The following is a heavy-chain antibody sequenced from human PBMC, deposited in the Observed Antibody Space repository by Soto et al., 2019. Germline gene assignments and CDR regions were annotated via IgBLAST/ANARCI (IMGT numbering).Heavy chain of an antibody. D-gene: IGHD5-12*01. CDR1: GFTFSSYG. CDR2: ISYDGRNK. Sequence: QVQLVESGGGVVQPGRSLRLSCAASGFTFSSYGMHWVRQAPGKGLEWVAVISYDGRNKYYADSVKGRFTISRDNSKNTLYLQMKSLRAEDTAVYYCAKGSGYDRGWFDPWGQGTLVTVSS. V-gene: IGHV3-30*18. CDR3: AKGSGYDRGWFDP. J-gene: IGHJ5*02.